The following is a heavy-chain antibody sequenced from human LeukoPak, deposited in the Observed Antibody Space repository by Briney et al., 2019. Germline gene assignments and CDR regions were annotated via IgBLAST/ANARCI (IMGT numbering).Heavy chain of an antibody. Sequence: ASVKVSCKASGYIITGYYMHWVRQAPGQGLEWMGWIHPNSGGTNYAPKFQGRVTMIKDTSTNSAYMELNKLTSDDTAVYYCGRGNKSFDPWGQGTLVTVSS. CDR3: GRGNKSFDP. CDR2: IHPNSGGT. CDR1: GYIITGYY. V-gene: IGHV1-2*02. J-gene: IGHJ5*02.